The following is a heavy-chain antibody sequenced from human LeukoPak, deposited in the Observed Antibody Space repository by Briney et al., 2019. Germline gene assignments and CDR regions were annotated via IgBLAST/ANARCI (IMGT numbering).Heavy chain of an antibody. D-gene: IGHD6-6*01. J-gene: IGHJ6*03. V-gene: IGHV3-48*01. CDR1: GFTFSSYT. Sequence: PGGSLRLSCAASGFTFSSYTMNWVRQAPGKGLEWVSYISSGNSNIYYADSVKGRFTISRDNAKNSLYLQMNSLRAEDTAVYYCARLGSSGYYYYYMDVWGKGTTVTVSS. CDR3: ARLGSSGYYYYYMDV. CDR2: ISSGNSNI.